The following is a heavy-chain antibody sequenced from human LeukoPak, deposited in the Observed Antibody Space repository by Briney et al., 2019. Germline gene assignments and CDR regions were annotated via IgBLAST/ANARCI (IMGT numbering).Heavy chain of an antibody. D-gene: IGHD3-10*01. CDR1: GFTFSSYW. J-gene: IGHJ3*02. V-gene: IGHV3-74*01. CDR3: ARDVYYGSGSYSNDAFDI. Sequence: GGSLRLSCKVSGFTFSSYWMHWVRQAPGKGLVWVSRINSDGSSTSYADSVKGRFTISRDNAKNTLYLQMNSLRAEDTAVYYCARDVYYGSGSYSNDAFDIWGQGTMVTVSS. CDR2: INSDGSST.